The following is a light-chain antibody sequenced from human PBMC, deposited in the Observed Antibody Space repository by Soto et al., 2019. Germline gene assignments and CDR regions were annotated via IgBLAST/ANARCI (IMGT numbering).Light chain of an antibody. Sequence: EVVFMQSPGTLSLSPGERATLSCRASQSVRSSYLAWYQQKPGQAPRLLMSGASSRATGIPDRFSGSGSGTDFTLTISRLEPGDSAVYYCQQCVTSPWTFGQGTKVDIK. V-gene: IGKV3-20*01. CDR2: GAS. J-gene: IGKJ1*01. CDR3: QQCVTSPWT. CDR1: QSVRSSY.